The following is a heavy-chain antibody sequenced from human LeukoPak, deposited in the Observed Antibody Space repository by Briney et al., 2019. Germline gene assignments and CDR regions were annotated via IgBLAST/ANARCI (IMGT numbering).Heavy chain of an antibody. CDR2: INPNSGGT. CDR3: AREFDP. J-gene: IGHJ5*02. CDR1: GYTFTGYY. V-gene: IGHV1-2*06. Sequence: ASVKVSCKASGYTFTGYYLHWLRQAPGQGLEWMGRINPNSGGTNYAHKFQGRVTMTRDTSISTAYIELTKLTSDDTAVYYCAREFDPWGQGTLVTVSS.